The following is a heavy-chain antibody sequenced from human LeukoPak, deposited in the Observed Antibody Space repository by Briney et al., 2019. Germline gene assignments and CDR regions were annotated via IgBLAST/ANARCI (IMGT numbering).Heavy chain of an antibody. D-gene: IGHD7-27*01. J-gene: IGHJ5*02. CDR2: INPNSGGT. CDR3: APGPGWFDH. CDR1: GYTFTGYY. Sequence: GASVKVSCKASGYTFTGYYMHWVGQAPGQGREGMGRINPNSGGTNYAQKFQGRVTMTRDTSISTAYMELSRLTSDDTAVYYCAPGPGWFDHWGQGTLVTVSS. V-gene: IGHV1-2*06.